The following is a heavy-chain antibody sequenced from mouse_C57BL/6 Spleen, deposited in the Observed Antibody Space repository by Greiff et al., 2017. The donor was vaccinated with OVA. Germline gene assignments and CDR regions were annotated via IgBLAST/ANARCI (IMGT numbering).Heavy chain of an antibody. D-gene: IGHD2-2*01. CDR1: GYTFTNYW. CDR3: IYGNDGYFDV. J-gene: IGHJ1*03. CDR2: IYPGGGYT. V-gene: IGHV1-63*01. Sequence: QVQLQQSGAELVRPGTSVKMSCKASGYTFTNYWIGWAKQRPGHGLEWIGDIYPGGGYTNYNEKFKGKATLTADKSSSTAYMQFSSLTSEDSAIYYCIYGNDGYFDVWGTGTTVTVSS.